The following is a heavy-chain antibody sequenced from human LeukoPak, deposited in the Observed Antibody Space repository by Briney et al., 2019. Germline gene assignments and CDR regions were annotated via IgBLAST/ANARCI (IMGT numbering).Heavy chain of an antibody. CDR3: ARARNDYDSSGFSALDL. J-gene: IGHJ5*02. V-gene: IGHV3-33*01. CDR2: IWYDGSNK. Sequence: GRSLRLSCAASGFTFSYYGMHWVRQAPGKGLEWVAVIWYDGSNKYCADSVKGRFTISRDNSKNTLYLQVNSLRAEDTAVYYRARARNDYDSSGFSALDLWGQGTLVTVSS. CDR1: GFTFSYYG. D-gene: IGHD3-22*01.